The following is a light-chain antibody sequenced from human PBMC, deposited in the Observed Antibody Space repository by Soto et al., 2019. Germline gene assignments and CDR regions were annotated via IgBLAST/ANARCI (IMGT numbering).Light chain of an antibody. CDR1: QSVGGN. V-gene: IGKV3-15*01. Sequence: EIVMTQSAAILSVSPGERATLSCRASQSVGGNLAWYQHKPGQAPRLLIYGASIRATGIPARFSGSGSGTEVALTIIGLQSEDISVYYCQQYYNWPPLTFGGGTKVEIK. J-gene: IGKJ4*01. CDR3: QQYYNWPPLT. CDR2: GAS.